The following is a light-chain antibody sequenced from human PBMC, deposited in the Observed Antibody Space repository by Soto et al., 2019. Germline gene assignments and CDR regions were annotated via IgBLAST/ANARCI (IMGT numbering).Light chain of an antibody. J-gene: IGKJ2*01. CDR2: AAS. Sequence: IQMTQSPSSLSATVGDRVTITCRASQDVSSYLVWYQQKPGKAPELLIYAASTLQSGVPLRFSGSGSATEFTLTISSLQPEDFATYYCQQLSYYPRTFGQGTKLEIK. V-gene: IGKV1-9*01. CDR3: QQLSYYPRT. CDR1: QDVSSY.